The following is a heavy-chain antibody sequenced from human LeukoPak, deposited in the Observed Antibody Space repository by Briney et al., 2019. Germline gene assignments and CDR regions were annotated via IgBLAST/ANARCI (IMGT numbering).Heavy chain of an antibody. V-gene: IGHV1-18*01. CDR3: ASRAGDYVFDY. J-gene: IGHJ4*02. Sequence: ASVKVSCTASGYAFTSYGISWVRQAPGQGLEWMGWISAYNGNTNYAQKLQGRVTMTTDTSTSTAYMEMRSLRSDDTAVYYCASRAGDYVFDYWGQGTLVTVSS. D-gene: IGHD4-17*01. CDR1: GYAFTSYG. CDR2: ISAYNGNT.